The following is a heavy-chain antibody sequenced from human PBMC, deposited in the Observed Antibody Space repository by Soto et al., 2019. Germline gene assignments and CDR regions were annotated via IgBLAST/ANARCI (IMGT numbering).Heavy chain of an antibody. J-gene: IGHJ3*02. CDR1: GFTFSSYG. CDR3: AKEDSSGYYRYDAFDI. D-gene: IGHD3-22*01. CDR2: ISYDGSNK. Sequence: QVQLVESGGGVVQPGRSLRLSCAASGFTFSSYGMHWVRQAPGKGLEWVAVISYDGSNKYYADSVKGRFTISRDNSKNTLYLQMNSLRAEDTAVYYCAKEDSSGYYRYDAFDIWGQGTMVTVSS. V-gene: IGHV3-30*18.